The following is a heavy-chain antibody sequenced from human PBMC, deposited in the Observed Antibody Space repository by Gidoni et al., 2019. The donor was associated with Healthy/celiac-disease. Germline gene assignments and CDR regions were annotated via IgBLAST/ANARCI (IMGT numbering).Heavy chain of an antibody. CDR2: IYYSGRT. CDR3: ARHPLYYGMDV. Sequence: QLQLHESCPGLVKPSETLSLTCTVSGGSIRSSSYYWGWLRQPPGNVLEWIGSIYYSGRTYYNPSRKSRVTISVDTSKNQFSLKLSSVTAADTAVYYCARHPLYYGMDVWGQGTTVTVSS. CDR1: GGSIRSSSYY. J-gene: IGHJ6*02. V-gene: IGHV4-39*01.